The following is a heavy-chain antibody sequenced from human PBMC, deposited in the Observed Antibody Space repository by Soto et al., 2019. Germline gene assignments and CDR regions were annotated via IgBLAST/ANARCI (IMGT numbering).Heavy chain of an antibody. CDR2: IIPIFGSA. V-gene: IGHV1-69*15. Sequence: QVQLVQSGAEVKKPGSSVKVSCKASGGTFSNYAITWVRQAPGQGLEWLGRIIPIFGSANYAQKFQGRVRITADDSTTTAYMELSSLRSDATAVYYCAKDGGKDGYFGTWFDPWGQGTLVTVSS. D-gene: IGHD6-25*01. J-gene: IGHJ5*02. CDR3: AKDGGKDGYFGTWFDP. CDR1: GGTFSNYA.